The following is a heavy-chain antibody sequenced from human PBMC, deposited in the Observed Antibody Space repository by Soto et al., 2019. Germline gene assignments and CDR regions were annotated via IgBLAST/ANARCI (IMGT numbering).Heavy chain of an antibody. CDR1: GYTFSNYG. V-gene: IGHV1-18*01. Sequence: QVQLVQSGAEVKKPGASVKVSCKASGYTFSNYGFSWVRQAPGQGLEWMGWISVHRGNTNYAHKLQGRVTMTTDTSTSTAYMELWSLRSDDTAVYYCARESDYGDDPVYGMDVWGQGTTVTVSS. CDR3: ARESDYGDDPVYGMDV. CDR2: ISVHRGNT. D-gene: IGHD4-17*01. J-gene: IGHJ6*02.